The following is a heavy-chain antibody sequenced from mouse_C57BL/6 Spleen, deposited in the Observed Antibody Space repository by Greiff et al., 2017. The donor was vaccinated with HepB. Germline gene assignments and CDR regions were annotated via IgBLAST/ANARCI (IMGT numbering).Heavy chain of an antibody. CDR3: ALIYYGLFDY. J-gene: IGHJ2*01. D-gene: IGHD2-1*01. Sequence: VQLKESGPGLVKPSQSLSLTCSVTGYSITSGYYWNWIRQFPGNKLEWMGYISYDGSNNYNPSLKNRISITRDTSKNQFFLKLNSVTTEDTATYYCALIYYGLFDYWGQGTTLTVSS. V-gene: IGHV3-6*01. CDR1: GYSITSGYY. CDR2: ISYDGSN.